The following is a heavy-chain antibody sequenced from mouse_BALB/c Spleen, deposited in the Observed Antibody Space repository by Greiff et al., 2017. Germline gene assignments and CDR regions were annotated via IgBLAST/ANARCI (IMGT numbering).Heavy chain of an antibody. J-gene: IGHJ4*01. D-gene: IGHD2-14*01. CDR3: NRRYDWDYAMDY. CDR2: IRLKSNNYAT. CDR1: GFTFSNYW. Sequence: EVKLMESGGGLVQPGGSMKLSCVASGFTFSNYWMNWVRQSPEKGLEWVAEIRLKSNNYATHYAESVKGRFTISRDDSKSSVYLQMNNLRAEDTGIYYCNRRYDWDYAMDYWGQGTSVTVSS. V-gene: IGHV6-6*02.